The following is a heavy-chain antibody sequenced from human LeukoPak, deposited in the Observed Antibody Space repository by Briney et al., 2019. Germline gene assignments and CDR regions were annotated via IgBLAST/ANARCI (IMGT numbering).Heavy chain of an antibody. CDR3: ARVGRSSYGAFDY. J-gene: IGHJ4*02. D-gene: IGHD4-17*01. CDR2: INPSGGST. Sequence: ASVKLSCKASGYTFTSYYMHWVRQAPGQGLEWIGIINPSGGSTSYAQKFQGRVTMTRDTSTSTPYMELSSLRSEETAVYYCARVGRSSYGAFDYWGQGTLVTVSS. V-gene: IGHV1-46*01. CDR1: GYTFTSYY.